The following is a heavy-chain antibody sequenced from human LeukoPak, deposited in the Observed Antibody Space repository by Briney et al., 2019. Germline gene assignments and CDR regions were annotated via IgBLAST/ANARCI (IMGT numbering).Heavy chain of an antibody. D-gene: IGHD5-24*01. V-gene: IGHV4-34*01. CDR2: INHSGST. CDR1: GGSFRGYY. Sequence: PSETLSLTCAVYGGSFRGYYWSWIRQPPGKGLEWIGKINHSGSTNYNPSLKSRVTISVDTSKNQFSLKLSSVTAADTAVYYCARGKMATKRRYFDYWGQGTLVTVSS. J-gene: IGHJ4*02. CDR3: ARGKMATKRRYFDY.